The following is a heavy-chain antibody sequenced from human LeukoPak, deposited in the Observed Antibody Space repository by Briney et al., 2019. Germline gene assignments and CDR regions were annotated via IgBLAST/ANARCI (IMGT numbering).Heavy chain of an antibody. D-gene: IGHD6-19*01. V-gene: IGHV3-23*01. Sequence: GGSLKLSCAASGFTLSSYGMSWVRQAPGKGLEWVSAISGSGGSTYYADSVKGRFAISRDNSKNTLYLQMNSLRAEDTAVYYCAKVMDGEYSSGWYGCWGQGTLVTVSS. CDR3: AKVMDGEYSSGWYGC. CDR2: ISGSGGST. J-gene: IGHJ4*02. CDR1: GFTLSSYG.